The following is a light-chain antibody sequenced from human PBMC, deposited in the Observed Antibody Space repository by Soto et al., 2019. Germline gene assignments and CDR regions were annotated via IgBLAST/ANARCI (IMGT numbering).Light chain of an antibody. J-gene: IGKJ1*01. CDR3: KQYNSYSQA. Sequence: DIQMTQSPSTLSASVGDRVTITCRASQSISSWLAWYQQKPGKAPKLLIYDASSLESGVPSRFSGSGSGTEFTLTISSLQPDDFAPYYCKQYNSYSQAFGQGTQV. CDR1: QSISSW. CDR2: DAS. V-gene: IGKV1-5*01.